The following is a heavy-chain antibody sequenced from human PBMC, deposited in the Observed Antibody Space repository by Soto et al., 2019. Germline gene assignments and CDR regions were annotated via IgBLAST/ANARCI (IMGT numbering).Heavy chain of an antibody. CDR2: IYFDDDK. Sequence: QITLKESGPLLVKPTQTLTLTCTFSGFSLSAERVAVGWIRQPPGKALEWLALIYFDDDKRYSPSLKSRLTITAVTSKNQVVLTMTNMDPLDTATYYCAHATRFYYDMSGSPYYFDSWGQGTLVTVSS. CDR3: AHATRFYYDMSGSPYYFDS. J-gene: IGHJ4*02. CDR1: GFSLSAERVA. D-gene: IGHD3-22*01. V-gene: IGHV2-5*02.